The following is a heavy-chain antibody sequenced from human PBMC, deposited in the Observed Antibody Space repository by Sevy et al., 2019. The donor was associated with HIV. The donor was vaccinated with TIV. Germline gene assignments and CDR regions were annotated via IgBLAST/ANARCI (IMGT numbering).Heavy chain of an antibody. D-gene: IGHD1-26*01. J-gene: IGHJ3*02. V-gene: IGHV3-23*01. Sequence: GGSLRLSCAASGFTFSSYAMSWDRQAPGKGLEWVSAISGSGGSTYYADSVKGRFTISRDNSKNTLYLQMNSLRAEDTAVYYCAKDSEERVGATTRGDAFDIWGQGTMVTVSS. CDR2: ISGSGGST. CDR3: AKDSEERVGATTRGDAFDI. CDR1: GFTFSSYA.